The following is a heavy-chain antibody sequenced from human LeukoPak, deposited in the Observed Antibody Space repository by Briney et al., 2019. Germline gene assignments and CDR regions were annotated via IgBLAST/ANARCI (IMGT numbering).Heavy chain of an antibody. CDR3: ARDVEHDDSTGKGFVHF. CDR1: GYIFTGYY. Sequence: ASVKVSCKASGYIFTGYYMHWVRQAPGQGLEWMGWINPNRGGTNYAQKFQGRVTMTRDTAINTAYMELNRLTSDDTALYYCARDVEHDDSTGKGFVHFWGQGPMVTVSS. D-gene: IGHD4-11*01. J-gene: IGHJ3*01. CDR2: INPNRGGT. V-gene: IGHV1-2*02.